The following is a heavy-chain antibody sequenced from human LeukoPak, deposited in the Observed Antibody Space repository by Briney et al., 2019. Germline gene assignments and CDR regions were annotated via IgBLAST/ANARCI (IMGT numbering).Heavy chain of an antibody. J-gene: IGHJ6*02. V-gene: IGHV1-8*01. D-gene: IGHD3-10*02. CDR3: ARGYICSGRYYYYGMDV. CDR1: GYTFTSYD. Sequence: ASVKVSCKASGYTFTSYDINWVRQATGQGLEWMGWMNPNSGNTGYAQKFQGRVTMTRNTSISTAYMELSSLRSEDTAVYYCARGYICSGRYYYYGMDVWGQGTTVTVSS. CDR2: MNPNSGNT.